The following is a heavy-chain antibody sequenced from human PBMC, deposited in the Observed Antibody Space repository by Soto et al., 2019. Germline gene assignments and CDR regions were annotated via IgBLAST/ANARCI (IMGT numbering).Heavy chain of an antibody. D-gene: IGHD3-9*01. Sequence: GGSLRLSCAASGFTFSSYGMHWVRQAPGKGLEWVAVISYDGSNKYYADSVKGRFTISRDNSKNTLYLQMNSLRAEDTAVYYCAKDSSRAMAPGYADYWGQGTLVTVS. CDR2: ISYDGSNK. J-gene: IGHJ4*02. V-gene: IGHV3-30*18. CDR3: AKDSSRAMAPGYADY. CDR1: GFTFSSYG.